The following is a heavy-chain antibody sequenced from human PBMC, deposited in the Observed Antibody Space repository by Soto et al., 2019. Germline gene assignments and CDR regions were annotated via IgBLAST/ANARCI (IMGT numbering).Heavy chain of an antibody. V-gene: IGHV3-20*04. Sequence: PGGSLRLSCAASGFIFDDYVMTWVRQGPGKGLEWVSGINWNGGSTAYADSVKGRFTISRDNAKKSLYLQMNSLRAEDTALYYCARSGYSGYEPDPQLYWGLGTLVTVSS. J-gene: IGHJ4*02. CDR3: ARSGYSGYEPDPQLY. CDR2: INWNGGST. D-gene: IGHD5-12*01. CDR1: GFIFDDYV.